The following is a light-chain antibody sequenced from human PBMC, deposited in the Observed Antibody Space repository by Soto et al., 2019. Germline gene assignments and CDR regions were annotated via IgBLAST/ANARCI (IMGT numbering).Light chain of an antibody. CDR2: VAS. Sequence: EIVMTQSPATLSLSPGERATLSCRASQSVNSNLAWYQQRPGQAPRLLIYVASTRAPGIPARFSGSGSGTEFNFTISSLQSEDFAVYYCQQYNNWPRATFGGGTKVDIK. CDR3: QQYNNWPRAT. J-gene: IGKJ4*01. V-gene: IGKV3-15*01. CDR1: QSVNSN.